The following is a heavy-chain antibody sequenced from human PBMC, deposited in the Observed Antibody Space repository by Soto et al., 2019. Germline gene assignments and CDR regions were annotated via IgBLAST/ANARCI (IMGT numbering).Heavy chain of an antibody. Sequence: GESLKISCKVSGYSFTSYWIGWVRQMPGKGLEWMGIIYPGDSDTRYSPSFQGQVTISADKSISTAYLQWSSLKASDTAMYYWARRCSSTSCYPLSGYYGMDVWGQGTSVTVS. CDR1: GYSFTSYW. CDR2: IYPGDSDT. D-gene: IGHD2-2*01. V-gene: IGHV5-51*01. J-gene: IGHJ6*02. CDR3: ARRCSSTSCYPLSGYYGMDV.